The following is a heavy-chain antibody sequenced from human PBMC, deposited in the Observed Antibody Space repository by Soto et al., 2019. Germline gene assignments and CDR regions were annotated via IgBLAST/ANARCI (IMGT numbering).Heavy chain of an antibody. Sequence: SETLSLTCTVSGGSISSGDYYWSWIRQPPGKGLEWIGYIYYSGSTYYNPSLKSRVTISVDTSKNQFSLELSSVTAADTAVYYCARVFLGGSYGPSDYWGQGTLVTVSS. CDR3: ARVFLGGSYGPSDY. D-gene: IGHD3-10*01. V-gene: IGHV4-30-4*01. CDR1: GGSISSGDYY. J-gene: IGHJ4*02. CDR2: IYYSGST.